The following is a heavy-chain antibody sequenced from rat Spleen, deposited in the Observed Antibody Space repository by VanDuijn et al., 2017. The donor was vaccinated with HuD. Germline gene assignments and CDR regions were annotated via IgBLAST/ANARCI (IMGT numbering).Heavy chain of an antibody. D-gene: IGHD3-6*01. J-gene: IGHJ2*01. Sequence: QVQLKESGPGLVQPSQTLSLTCTVSRFSLTSNSVHWVRPPPGKGLEWMGGIWGDGRTDYNSALKSRLNISRDNSKSQVFLKMSSLQTDDTAIYFCTSLFLPHCRAFDYWGQGVLVTVSS. CDR3: TSLFLPHCRAFDY. CDR1: RFSLTSNS. CDR2: IWGDGRT. V-gene: IGHV2-1*01.